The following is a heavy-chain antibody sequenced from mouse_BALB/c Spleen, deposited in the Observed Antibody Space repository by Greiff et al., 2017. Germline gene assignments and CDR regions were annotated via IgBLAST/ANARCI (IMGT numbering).Heavy chain of an antibody. CDR1: GYTFTSYT. Sequence: VKLQESAAELARPGASVKMSCKASGYTFTSYTMHWVKQRPGQGLEWIGYINPSSGYTEYNQKFKDKTTLTADKSSSTAYMQLSSLTSEDSAVYYCAREGTTVVAYYFDYWGQGTTLTVSS. J-gene: IGHJ2*01. CDR2: INPSSGYT. CDR3: AREGTTVVAYYFDY. D-gene: IGHD1-1*01. V-gene: IGHV1-4*02.